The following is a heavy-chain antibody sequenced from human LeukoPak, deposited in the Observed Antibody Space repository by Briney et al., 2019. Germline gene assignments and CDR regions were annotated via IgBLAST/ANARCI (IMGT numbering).Heavy chain of an antibody. Sequence: ASVKVSCKASGYTSTSYDINWVRQATGQGPEWMGWMNPNSGKTGYAQKFQGRVTMTWDTSISTAYMDLSSLRSEDTAVYYCARSPTGAFDIWGQGTMVTVSS. V-gene: IGHV1-8*01. CDR2: MNPNSGKT. D-gene: IGHD7-27*01. CDR3: ARSPTGAFDI. J-gene: IGHJ3*02. CDR1: GYTSTSYD.